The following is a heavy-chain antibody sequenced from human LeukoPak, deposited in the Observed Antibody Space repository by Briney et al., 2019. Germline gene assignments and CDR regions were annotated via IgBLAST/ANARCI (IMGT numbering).Heavy chain of an antibody. Sequence: KPGGSLRLPCAASGFTFSNAWMSWVRQAPGKGLEWVGRIKSKTDGGTTDYAAPVKGRFTISRDDSKNTLYLQMNSLKTEDTAVYYCTNLYDSSGHYFDYWGQGTLVTVSS. D-gene: IGHD3-22*01. J-gene: IGHJ4*02. CDR2: IKSKTDGGTT. CDR3: TNLYDSSGHYFDY. V-gene: IGHV3-15*01. CDR1: GFTFSNAW.